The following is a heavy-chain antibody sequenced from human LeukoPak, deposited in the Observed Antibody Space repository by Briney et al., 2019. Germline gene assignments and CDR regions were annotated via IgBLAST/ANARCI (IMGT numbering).Heavy chain of an antibody. Sequence: ASVKVSCKASGYTFTSYYMHWVRQAPGQGLEWMAIINPSGGSTSYAQKFQGRVTMTRDTSTSTVYMELSSLRSEDTAVYYCARGVPAYYDSSGFQNWFDPWGQGTLVTVSS. CDR2: INPSGGST. J-gene: IGHJ5*02. V-gene: IGHV1-46*01. CDR1: GYTFTSYY. D-gene: IGHD3-22*01. CDR3: ARGVPAYYDSSGFQNWFDP.